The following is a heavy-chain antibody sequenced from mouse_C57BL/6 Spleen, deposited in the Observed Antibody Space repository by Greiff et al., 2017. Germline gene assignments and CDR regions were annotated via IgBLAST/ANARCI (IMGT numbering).Heavy chain of an antibody. D-gene: IGHD2-4*01. V-gene: IGHV1-69*01. J-gene: IGHJ3*01. CDR2: IDPSDSYT. CDR3: ARSDDSFAY. CDR1: GYTFTSYW. Sequence: VQLQQPGAELVMPGASVKLSCKASGYTFTSYWMHWVKQRPGQGLERIGEIDPSDSYTNYNQKFKGKSTLTVDKSSSTAYMQLSSLTSEDSAVYYCARSDDSFAYWGQGTLVTVSA.